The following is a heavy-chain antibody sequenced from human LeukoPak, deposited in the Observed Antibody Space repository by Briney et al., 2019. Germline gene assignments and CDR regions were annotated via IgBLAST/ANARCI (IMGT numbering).Heavy chain of an antibody. V-gene: IGHV3-30*02. Sequence: GGSLRLSCAASGFTFSSYGMHWVRQAPGKGLEWVAFIRYDGSNKYYADSVKGRFTISRDNSKNTLYLQMNSLRAEDTAVYYCAKWGAMVSLDYWGQGTLVTVSS. D-gene: IGHD5-18*01. CDR2: IRYDGSNK. CDR1: GFTFSSYG. CDR3: AKWGAMVSLDY. J-gene: IGHJ4*02.